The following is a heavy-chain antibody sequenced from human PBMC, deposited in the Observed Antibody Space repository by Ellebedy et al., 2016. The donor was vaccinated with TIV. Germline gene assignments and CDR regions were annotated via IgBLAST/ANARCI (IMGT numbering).Heavy chain of an antibody. CDR1: GYTFTSYG. V-gene: IGHV1-18*01. CDR3: AREGPREYSGSYYHQTDDAFDI. Sequence: ASVKVSXXASGYTFTSYGISWVRQAPGQGLEWMGWISAYNGNTNYAQKLQGRVTMTTDTSTSTAYMELRSLRSDDTAVYYCAREGPREYSGSYYHQTDDAFDIWGQGTMVTVSS. J-gene: IGHJ3*02. D-gene: IGHD1-26*01. CDR2: ISAYNGNT.